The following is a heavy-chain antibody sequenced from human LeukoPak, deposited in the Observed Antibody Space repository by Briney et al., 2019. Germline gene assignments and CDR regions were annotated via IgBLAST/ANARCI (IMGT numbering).Heavy chain of an antibody. V-gene: IGHV4-59*12. J-gene: IGHJ3*02. CDR3: ARLGVTQDAFDI. CDR1: GGSISSYY. Sequence: SETLSLTCTVSGGSISSYYWSWIRQPPGKGLEWIGYISSTGSTYYNPSLKSRLSISLDTSKNQFSLNLSSVTAADTAVFYCARLGVTQDAFDIWGQGTMVTVSS. D-gene: IGHD3-10*01. CDR2: ISSTGST.